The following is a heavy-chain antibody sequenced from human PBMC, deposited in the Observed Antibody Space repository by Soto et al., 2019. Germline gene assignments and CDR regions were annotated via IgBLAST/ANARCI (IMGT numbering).Heavy chain of an antibody. Sequence: SETLSLTCTVSGGSISSSSYYWGWIRRPPGKGLEWIGSIYYSGSTYYNPSLKSRVTISVDTSKNQFSLKLSSVTAADTAVYYCARLPYYYDSSGYCDYWGQGTLVTVSS. CDR2: IYYSGST. CDR3: ARLPYYYDSSGYCDY. J-gene: IGHJ4*02. D-gene: IGHD3-22*01. CDR1: GGSISSSSYY. V-gene: IGHV4-39*01.